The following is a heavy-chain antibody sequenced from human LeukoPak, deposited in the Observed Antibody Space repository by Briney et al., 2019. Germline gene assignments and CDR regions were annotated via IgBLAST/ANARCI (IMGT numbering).Heavy chain of an antibody. J-gene: IGHJ3*02. CDR1: GGSISSSSYY. Sequence: SETLSLTCTVSGGSISSSSYYWGWIRQPPGKGLEWIGSIYYSGGTYYNPSLKSRVTISVDTSKNQFSLKLSSVTAADTAVYYCARHLRTPVVAASDAYDIWGQGTMVTVSS. D-gene: IGHD2-15*01. CDR2: IYYSGGT. V-gene: IGHV4-39*01. CDR3: ARHLRTPVVAASDAYDI.